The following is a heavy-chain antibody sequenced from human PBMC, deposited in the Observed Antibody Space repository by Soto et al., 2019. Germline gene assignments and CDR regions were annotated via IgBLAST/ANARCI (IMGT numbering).Heavy chain of an antibody. D-gene: IGHD3-9*01. J-gene: IGHJ4*02. CDR1: DFTLSSYG. CDR2: IRGRGGTT. Sequence: HPGGSLRLSCAASDFTLSSYGMTWVRQAPGKGLEWVSTIRGRGGTTYYADTVKGRFTISRDNAQSTLFLQMNRLRAEDTAVYYCAKDVNYDVLAGYYYYWGQGTLVTVSS. CDR3: AKDVNYDVLAGYYYY. V-gene: IGHV3-23*01.